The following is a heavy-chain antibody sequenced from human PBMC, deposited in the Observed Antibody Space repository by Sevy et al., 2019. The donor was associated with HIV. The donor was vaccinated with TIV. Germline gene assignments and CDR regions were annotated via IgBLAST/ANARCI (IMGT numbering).Heavy chain of an antibody. CDR1: GFTFSSYG. CDR3: ASGAYYYASRSQNFDY. CDR2: IWYDGTNK. D-gene: IGHD3-10*01. Sequence: LSLTCAASGFTFSSYGMHWVRQAPGKGLEWVALIWYDGTNKYYADSVKGRFTISRDNSKNTLYLQMNSLRAEDTAVYYCASGAYYYASRSQNFDYWGPRTLVTVSS. V-gene: IGHV3-33*01. J-gene: IGHJ4*02.